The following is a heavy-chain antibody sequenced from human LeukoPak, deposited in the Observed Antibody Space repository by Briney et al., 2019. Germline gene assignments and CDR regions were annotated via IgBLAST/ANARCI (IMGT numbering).Heavy chain of an antibody. Sequence: PGGSLRLSCAASGFTVSSNYMSWVRQAPGKGLEWVANIKQDGSEKYYVDSVKGRFTISRDNAKNSLYLQMNSLRAEDTAVYYCARDGSWYNLGDAFDIWGQGTMVTVSS. D-gene: IGHD6-13*01. CDR1: GFTVSSNY. CDR3: ARDGSWYNLGDAFDI. J-gene: IGHJ3*02. V-gene: IGHV3-7*01. CDR2: IKQDGSEK.